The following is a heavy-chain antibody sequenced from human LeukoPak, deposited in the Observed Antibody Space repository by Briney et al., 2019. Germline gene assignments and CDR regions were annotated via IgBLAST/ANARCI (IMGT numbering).Heavy chain of an antibody. CDR3: ARPRGEGNAFGYFDL. J-gene: IGHJ2*01. V-gene: IGHV4-61*05. D-gene: IGHD3-10*01. Sequence: PSETLSLTCTVFGGSISSSNYYWGWIRQPPGKGLEYIGYISDIGTTKYNPSLKSRVSISLDTSKNQFSLKLDSVTAADTAVYYCARPRGEGNAFGYFDLWGRGTLVTVSS. CDR2: ISDIGTT. CDR1: GGSISSSNYY.